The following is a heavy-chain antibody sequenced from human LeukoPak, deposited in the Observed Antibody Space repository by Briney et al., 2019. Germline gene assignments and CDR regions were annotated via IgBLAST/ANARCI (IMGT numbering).Heavy chain of an antibody. V-gene: IGHV4-59*01. CDR1: GGSISSYY. Sequence: SETLSLACTVSGGSISSYYWSWIRQPPGKGLEWIGYIYYSGSANYNPSLKSRVTISVDTSKNQFSLKLSSVTAADTAVYYCARDSSPTQYWGQGTLVTVSS. J-gene: IGHJ4*02. CDR3: ARDSSPTQY. CDR2: IYYSGSA.